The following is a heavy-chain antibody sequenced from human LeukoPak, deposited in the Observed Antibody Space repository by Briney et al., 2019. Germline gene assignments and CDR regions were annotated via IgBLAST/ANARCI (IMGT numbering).Heavy chain of an antibody. V-gene: IGHV4-39*01. CDR3: ARRAGAYSHPYDY. Sequence: SETLSLTCTVSGGSISSSSYYWGWIRQPPGKGLEWIGSIYYSGSTYYNPSLKSRVIISVDTSKDQFSLKLSSVTAADTAVYYCARRAGAYSHPYDYWGQGTLATVSS. CDR2: IYYSGST. J-gene: IGHJ4*02. CDR1: GGSISSSSYY. D-gene: IGHD4/OR15-4a*01.